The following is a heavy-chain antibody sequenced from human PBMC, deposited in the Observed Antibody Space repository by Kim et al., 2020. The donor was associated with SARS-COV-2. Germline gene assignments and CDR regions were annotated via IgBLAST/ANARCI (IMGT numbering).Heavy chain of an antibody. CDR2: IYSGGST. CDR3: ARVSHTHHLAADLYYFDY. Sequence: GGSLRLSCAASGFTVSSNYMSWVRQAPGKGLEWVSVIYSGGSTYYADSVKGRFTISRHNSKNTLYLQMNSLRAEDTAVYYCARVSHTHHLAADLYYFDYWGQGTLVTVSS. CDR1: GFTVSSNY. J-gene: IGHJ4*02. V-gene: IGHV3-53*04. D-gene: IGHD6-13*01.